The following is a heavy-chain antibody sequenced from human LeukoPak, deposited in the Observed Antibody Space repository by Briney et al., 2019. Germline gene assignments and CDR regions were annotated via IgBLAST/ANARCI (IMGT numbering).Heavy chain of an antibody. D-gene: IGHD1-14*01. CDR2: IYYSGST. J-gene: IGHJ5*02. Sequence: SQTLSPTCTVSGPSISSSTDYWGWIRQPPGKGLEWIANIYYSGSTYYNPSLKSRVTTSVDTSKNQFSLKLSSVTAADTAVYYCAGLIRPGWFDPWGQGTLVTVSS. CDR1: GPSISSSTDY. CDR3: AGLIRPGWFDP. V-gene: IGHV4-39*01.